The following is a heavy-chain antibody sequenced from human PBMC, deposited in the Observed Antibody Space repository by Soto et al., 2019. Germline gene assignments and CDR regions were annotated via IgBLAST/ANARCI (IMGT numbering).Heavy chain of an antibody. J-gene: IGHJ6*02. CDR3: ASDDCSGGSCGNYYYYGMDV. CDR2: IIPIFGTA. Sequence: SVKVSCKASGGTFSSYAVSWVRQAPGQGLEWMGGIIPIFGTANYAQKFQGRVTITADESTSTAYMELSSLRSEDTAVYYCASDDCSGGSCGNYYYYGMDVWGQGTTVTVSS. CDR1: GGTFSSYA. V-gene: IGHV1-69*13. D-gene: IGHD2-15*01.